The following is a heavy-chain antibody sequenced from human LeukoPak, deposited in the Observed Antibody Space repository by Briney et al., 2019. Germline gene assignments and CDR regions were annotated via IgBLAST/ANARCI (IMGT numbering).Heavy chain of an antibody. J-gene: IGHJ4*02. Sequence: ASVKVSCKASGYSFTSNYIHWVRQAPGQGLEWMEMIYPRDGSTSYAQKFQGRVTVTRDTSTSTVHMELSGLRSEDTAVYYCARDQEAFDYWGQGTLVTVSS. V-gene: IGHV1-46*01. CDR2: IYPRDGST. CDR1: GYSFTSNY. CDR3: ARDQEAFDY.